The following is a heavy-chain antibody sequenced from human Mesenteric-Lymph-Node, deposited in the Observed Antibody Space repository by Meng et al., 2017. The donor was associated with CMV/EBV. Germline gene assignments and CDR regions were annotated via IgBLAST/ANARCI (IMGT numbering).Heavy chain of an antibody. V-gene: IGHV3-21*01. D-gene: IGHD6-13*01. CDR2: ISSSSSYI. CDR3: ARDGEIAAQQFDY. CDR1: GFTFSSYS. J-gene: IGHJ4*02. Sequence: GESLKISCAASGFTFSSYSMNWVRQAPGKGLEWVSSISSSSSYIYYADSVKGRFTISRDKAKNSLYLQMNSLRAEDTAVYYCARDGEIAAQQFDYWGQGTLVTVSS.